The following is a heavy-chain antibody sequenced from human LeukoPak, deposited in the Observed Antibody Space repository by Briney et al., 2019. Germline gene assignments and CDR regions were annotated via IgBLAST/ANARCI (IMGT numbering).Heavy chain of an antibody. V-gene: IGHV3-53*04. Sequence: GGSLRLSCAASGFTFSSYAMSWVRQAPGKGLEWVSVIYSGGSTYYADSVKGRFTISRHNSKNTLYLQMNSLRAEDTAVYYCARYPITIFGVVTPYYYYGMDVWGQGTTVTVSS. CDR2: IYSGGST. D-gene: IGHD3-3*01. CDR3: ARYPITIFGVVTPYYYYGMDV. CDR1: GFTFSSYA. J-gene: IGHJ6*02.